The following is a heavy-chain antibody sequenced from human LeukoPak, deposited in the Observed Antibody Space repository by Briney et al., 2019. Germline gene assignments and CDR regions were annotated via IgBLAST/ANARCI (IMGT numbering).Heavy chain of an antibody. CDR3: ARGETSSYDY. J-gene: IGHJ4*02. D-gene: IGHD2-2*01. CDR1: GFTFSDYY. V-gene: IGHV3-7*04. CDR2: IKYDGSEK. Sequence: GGSLRLSCAASGFTFSDYYMDWVRQAPGKGLEWVANIKYDGSEKYYVDSVRGRFTISRDNAKNSLYLQMNSLTPEDTAVYYCARGETSSYDYWGQGTLVTVSS.